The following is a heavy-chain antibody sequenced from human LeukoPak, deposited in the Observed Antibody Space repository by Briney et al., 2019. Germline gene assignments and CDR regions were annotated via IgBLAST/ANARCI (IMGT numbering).Heavy chain of an antibody. CDR2: ISYDGSNK. J-gene: IGHJ4*02. CDR3: AKGNSGYYTFFDS. V-gene: IGHV3-30*18. D-gene: IGHD3-22*01. Sequence: GGSLRLSCAASGFTFSTYGMHWARQAPGKGLEWVAVISYDGSNKYYADSVKGRFTISRDNSKNTLYLQMNSLRAEDTAVYYCAKGNSGYYTFFDSWGQGTLVTVSS. CDR1: GFTFSTYG.